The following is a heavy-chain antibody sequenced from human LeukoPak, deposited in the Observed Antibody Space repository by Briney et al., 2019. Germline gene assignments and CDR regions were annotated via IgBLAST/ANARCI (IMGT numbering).Heavy chain of an antibody. J-gene: IGHJ6*02. CDR2: FDPEDGET. Sequence: ASVKVSCKVSGYTLTELSMHWVRQAPGKGLEWMGGFDPEDGETIYAQKFQGRVTMTEDTSTDTAYMELSSLRSEDTAVYYCASPGPGYCSGGSCYGYGMDVWGQGTTVTVSS. D-gene: IGHD2-15*01. CDR3: ASPGPGYCSGGSCYGYGMDV. CDR1: GYTLTELS. V-gene: IGHV1-24*01.